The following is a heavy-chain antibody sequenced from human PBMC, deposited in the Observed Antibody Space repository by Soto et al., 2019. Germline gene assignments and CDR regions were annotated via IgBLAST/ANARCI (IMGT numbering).Heavy chain of an antibody. J-gene: IGHJ4*02. CDR2: ISARGGSS. D-gene: IGHD5-12*01. CDR3: AKCSIEYSASVDN. Sequence: VQLLESGGGLVQPGGSLRLSCAASGFSFSSYAMVWVRQAPGQGLEWVSVISARGGSSYFADSVKGRFTISRDNSKNVLSLEMNSLRAEDTAIYFCAKCSIEYSASVDNWGQGTLVLVSS. CDR1: GFSFSSYA. V-gene: IGHV3-23*01.